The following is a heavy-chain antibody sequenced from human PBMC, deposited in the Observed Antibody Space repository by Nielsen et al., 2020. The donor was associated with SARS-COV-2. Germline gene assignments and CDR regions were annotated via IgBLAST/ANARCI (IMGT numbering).Heavy chain of an antibody. Sequence: SETLSLTYTVSGGSISSSSYYWGWIRQPPGKGLEWIGSIYYSGSTYYNPSLKSRVTISVDTSKNQFSLKLSSVTAADTAVYYCASPDVDTAMVTLHWYFDLWGRGTLVTVSS. CDR3: ASPDVDTAMVTLHWYFDL. D-gene: IGHD5-18*01. V-gene: IGHV4-39*01. J-gene: IGHJ2*01. CDR2: IYYSGST. CDR1: GGSISSSSYY.